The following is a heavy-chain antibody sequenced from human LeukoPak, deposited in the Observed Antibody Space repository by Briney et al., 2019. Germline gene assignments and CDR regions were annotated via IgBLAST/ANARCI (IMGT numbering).Heavy chain of an antibody. CDR3: ARDSYNILTGYVGWFDP. V-gene: IGHV3-20*04. CDR1: GFTFDDYG. CDR2: INRNDDST. D-gene: IGHD3-9*01. J-gene: IGHJ5*02. Sequence: GGSLGLSCAASGFTFDDYGMSWVRQAPGKGLEWVSGINRNDDSTGYADSVKGRFSISRDNAKNSLYLQMNSLRAEDTAFYYCARDSYNILTGYVGWFDPWGQGTLVTVSS.